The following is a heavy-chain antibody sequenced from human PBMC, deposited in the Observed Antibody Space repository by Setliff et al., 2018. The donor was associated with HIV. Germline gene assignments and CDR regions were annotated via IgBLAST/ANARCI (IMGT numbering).Heavy chain of an antibody. CDR1: GYSLSSASY. CDR2: ISLSGST. Sequence: SETLSLTCAVSGYSLSSASYWGWIRQSPEKGLEWIGSISLSGSTYYNPSLQSRVTISIDMSKNHFSLNLKSVTAADTAIYYCARGLTAPAAAGSWGQGMLVTVSS. V-gene: IGHV4-38-2*01. D-gene: IGHD6-13*01. J-gene: IGHJ5*02. CDR3: ARGLTAPAAAGS.